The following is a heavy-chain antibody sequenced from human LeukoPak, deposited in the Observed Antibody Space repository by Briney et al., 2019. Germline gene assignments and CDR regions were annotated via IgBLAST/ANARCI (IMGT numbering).Heavy chain of an antibody. D-gene: IGHD3-10*01. J-gene: IGHJ5*02. Sequence: PGGSLRLSCAASGFTFSSYAMHWVRQAPGKGLEWVAVISYDGSNKYYADSVKGRFTISRDNSKNTLYLQMNRLRAEDTAVYYCARDTGKNQGWFDPWGQGTLVTVSS. CDR3: ARDTGKNQGWFDP. CDR2: ISYDGSNK. CDR1: GFTFSSYA. V-gene: IGHV3-30*04.